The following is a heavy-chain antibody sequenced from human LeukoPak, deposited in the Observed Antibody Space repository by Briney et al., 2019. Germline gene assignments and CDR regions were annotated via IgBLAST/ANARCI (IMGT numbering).Heavy chain of an antibody. Sequence: SETLSLTCTVSGGSISSYYWSWIRQPPGKGLEWIGYIYYSGSTNYNPSLKSRVTISVDTSKNQFSLKLSSVTAADTAVYYCARGVGYCSGGSCFNWFDPWGQGTLVTVSS. J-gene: IGHJ5*02. D-gene: IGHD2-15*01. CDR3: ARGVGYCSGGSCFNWFDP. V-gene: IGHV4-59*01. CDR1: GGSISSYY. CDR2: IYYSGST.